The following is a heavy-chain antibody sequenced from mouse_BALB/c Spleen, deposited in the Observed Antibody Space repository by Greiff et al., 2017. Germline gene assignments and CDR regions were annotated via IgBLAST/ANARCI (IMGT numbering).Heavy chain of an antibody. CDR1: GYSFTGYY. D-gene: IGHD2-10*02. Sequence: EVQLQQSGPELVKPGASVKISCKASGYSFTGYYMHWVKQSHVKSLEWIGRINPYNGATSYNQNFKDKARLTVDKSSSTAYMELNSLTSEDSAVYYCARYGNSAFDYWGQGTTLTVSA. J-gene: IGHJ2*01. CDR3: ARYGNSAFDY. CDR2: INPYNGAT. V-gene: IGHV1-31*01.